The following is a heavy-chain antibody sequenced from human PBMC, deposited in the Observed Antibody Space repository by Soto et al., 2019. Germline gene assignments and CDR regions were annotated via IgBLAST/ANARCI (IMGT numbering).Heavy chain of an antibody. Sequence: GGSLRLSCAASGFTFSSYGMHGVRQAPGKGLEWVAVISYDGSNKYYADSVKGRFTISRDNSKNTLYLQMNSLRAEDTAVYYCAKEGGYYGSGSYRYYYGMDVWGQGTTVTVSS. J-gene: IGHJ6*02. CDR2: ISYDGSNK. V-gene: IGHV3-30*18. CDR3: AKEGGYYGSGSYRYYYGMDV. CDR1: GFTFSSYG. D-gene: IGHD3-10*01.